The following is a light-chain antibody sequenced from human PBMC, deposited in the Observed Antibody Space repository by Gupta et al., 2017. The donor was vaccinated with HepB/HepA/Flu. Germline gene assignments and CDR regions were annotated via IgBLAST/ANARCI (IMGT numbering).Light chain of an antibody. CDR1: SSNIGSNT. Sequence: VLTQPPSASGTPGQRVTISCSGSSSNIGSNTVNWYQQPPGTAPKLLIYSNNQRPSGVPDRFSGSKSGTSASLAISGLQSEDEADYYCAAWDDSLNGPLFGGGTKLTVL. V-gene: IGLV1-44*01. J-gene: IGLJ2*01. CDR3: AAWDDSLNGPL. CDR2: SNN.